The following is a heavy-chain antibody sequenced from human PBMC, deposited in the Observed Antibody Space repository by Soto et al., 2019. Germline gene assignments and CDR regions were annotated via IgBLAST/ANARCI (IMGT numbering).Heavy chain of an antibody. D-gene: IGHD2-15*01. CDR1: GGSISSSSYY. Sequence: SETLSLTCTVSGGSISSSSYYWGWIRQPPGKGLEWIGSIYYSGSTYYNPSLKSRVTISVDTSKNQFSLKLSSVTAADTAVYYCARQLCSGGSCYALYFDYCGQGTLVTVSS. J-gene: IGHJ4*02. CDR2: IYYSGST. CDR3: ARQLCSGGSCYALYFDY. V-gene: IGHV4-39*01.